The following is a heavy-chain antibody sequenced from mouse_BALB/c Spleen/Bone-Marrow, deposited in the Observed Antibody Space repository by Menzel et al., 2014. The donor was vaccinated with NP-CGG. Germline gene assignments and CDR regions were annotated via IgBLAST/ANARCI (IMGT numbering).Heavy chain of an antibody. CDR3: ARGYGNYDYWYFDV. V-gene: IGHV1-31*01. J-gene: IGHJ1*01. Sequence: EVQLQQSGPELVKPGASVKISCKASGYSFTGYYMHWVKQSHVKSLEWIGRINPYNGATSYNQNFKDKASLTVDKSSSTAYMELRSLTSEDSAVYYCARGYGNYDYWYFDVWGAGTTVTVSS. CDR2: INPYNGAT. D-gene: IGHD2-1*01. CDR1: GYSFTGYY.